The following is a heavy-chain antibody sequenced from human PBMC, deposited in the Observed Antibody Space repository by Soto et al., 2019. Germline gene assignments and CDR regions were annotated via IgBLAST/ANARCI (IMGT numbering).Heavy chain of an antibody. CDR2: INPHSGDT. J-gene: IGHJ4*02. D-gene: IGHD3-10*02. Sequence: ASVKVSCKASGYTLTGHFLHWVRQAPGQGLEWMGWINPHSGDTNYAPKFQGRVTMTRDTSLSTAYVELSRLRSDDTAVCYCARDVCSVEYWGQGTLVTVSS. CDR1: GYTLTGHF. V-gene: IGHV1-2*02. CDR3: ARDVCSVEY.